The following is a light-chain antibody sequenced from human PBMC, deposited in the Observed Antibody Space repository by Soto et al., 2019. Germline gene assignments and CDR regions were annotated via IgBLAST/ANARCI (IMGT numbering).Light chain of an antibody. Sequence: IVLTQSPATLSVSPGERATLSCRASQSVSSNLAWYQQKPCQAPRLLIYDASNRATGIPARFSGSGSGTDFTLTISSLEPEDFAVYYCQQRSNRRTFGPGTKVDIK. J-gene: IGKJ3*01. CDR1: QSVSSN. V-gene: IGKV3-11*01. CDR2: DAS. CDR3: QQRSNRRT.